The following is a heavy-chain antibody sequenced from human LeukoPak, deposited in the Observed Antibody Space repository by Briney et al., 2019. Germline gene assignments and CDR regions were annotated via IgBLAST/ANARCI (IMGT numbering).Heavy chain of an antibody. CDR2: INPNSGGT. Sequence: ASVKVSCKASGYTFTCYYMHWVRQAPGQGLEWMGWINPNSGGTNYAQKFQGRVTMTRDTSISTAYMELSRLRSDDTAVYYCARVEGKRLGYGMDVWGQGTTVTVSS. J-gene: IGHJ6*02. CDR1: GYTFTCYY. V-gene: IGHV1-2*02. CDR3: ARVEGKRLGYGMDV. D-gene: IGHD6-25*01.